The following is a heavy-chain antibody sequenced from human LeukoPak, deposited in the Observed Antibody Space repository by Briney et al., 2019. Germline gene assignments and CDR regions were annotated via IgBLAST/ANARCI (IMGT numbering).Heavy chain of an antibody. V-gene: IGHV3-23*01. CDR3: AKGNIAELPAAPYY. D-gene: IGHD2-2*01. J-gene: IGHJ4*02. Sequence: PGGSLRLSCAASGFTFSSYAMSWLRQAPGKGLEWVSTISGGYGTTYYADSVKGRFTISRDNSKNTLYLQMNSLRAEDTALYYCAKGNIAELPAAPYYWGQGTLVTVSS. CDR1: GFTFSSYA. CDR2: ISGGYGTT.